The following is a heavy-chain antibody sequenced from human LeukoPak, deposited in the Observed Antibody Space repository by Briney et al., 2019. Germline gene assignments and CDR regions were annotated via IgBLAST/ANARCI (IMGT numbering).Heavy chain of an antibody. CDR3: AKTDSSDYSYFFDY. D-gene: IGHD3-22*01. J-gene: IGHJ4*02. CDR1: GFTFSSYA. Sequence: GGSLRLSCAASGFTFSSYAIHWVRQAPGKGLEWVSAINGSGGRTYYADSVKGRFTISRDNSKNTLYLQMNSLRAEDTAVYYCAKTDSSDYSYFFDYWGQGTLVTVSS. V-gene: IGHV3-23*01. CDR2: INGSGGRT.